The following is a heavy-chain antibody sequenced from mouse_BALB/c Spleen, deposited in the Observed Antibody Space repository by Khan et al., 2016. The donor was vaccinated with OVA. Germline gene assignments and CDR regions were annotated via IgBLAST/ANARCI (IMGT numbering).Heavy chain of an antibody. CDR1: GYTFTDYA. CDR3: ARPAYDGYYDY. V-gene: IGHV1S137*01. D-gene: IGHD2-3*01. J-gene: IGHJ2*01. Sequence: QVQLQQSGPELVRPGVSVKISCKGSGYTFTDYAMYWVKQSHAKSLEWIGLISTYSGNTNYNQKIKGKATMTVDKSSSTAYMELASLTFEDSAIYYCARPAYDGYYDYWGQGTTLTVSS. CDR2: ISTYSGNT.